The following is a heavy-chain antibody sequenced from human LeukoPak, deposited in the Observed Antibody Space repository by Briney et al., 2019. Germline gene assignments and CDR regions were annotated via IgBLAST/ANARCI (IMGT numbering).Heavy chain of an antibody. V-gene: IGHV3-7*01. CDR2: IKQDGSEQ. CDR1: GFTFSNYW. D-gene: IGHD4-17*01. J-gene: IGHJ4*02. Sequence: QRWGFLRLSCAASGFTFSNYWMSWVRQAPGKGLEWVANIKQDGSEQYYVDSVKGRFTISRDIAENSLYLQMNNLRVEDTAQYYCARDYGDYWGQGTLVTVSS. CDR3: ARDYGDY.